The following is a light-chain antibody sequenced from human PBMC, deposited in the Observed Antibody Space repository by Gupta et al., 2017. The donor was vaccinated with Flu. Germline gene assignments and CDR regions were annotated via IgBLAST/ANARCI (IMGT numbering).Light chain of an antibody. CDR2: DAS. CDR3: QQRSNWLT. J-gene: IGKJ4*01. V-gene: IGKV3-11*01. Sequence: PGERATLSCRASQNVNRYLDWYQQRPGQAPRLLIYDASDRATGIPAKFSGSGSGTDFTLTISSLDPEDFAVYYCQQRSNWLTFGGGTMMEVK. CDR1: QNVNRY.